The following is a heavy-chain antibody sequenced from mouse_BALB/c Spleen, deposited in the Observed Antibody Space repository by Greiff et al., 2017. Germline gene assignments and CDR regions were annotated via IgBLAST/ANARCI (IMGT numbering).Heavy chain of an antibody. CDR3: ARGRDGNSYYYAMDY. J-gene: IGHJ4*01. Sequence: EVKLVESGGGLVQPGGSLKLSCAASGFTFSSYAMSWVRQTPEKRLEWVASISSGGSTYYPDSVKGRFTISRDNARNILYLQMSSLRSEDTAMYYCARGRDGNSYYYAMDYWGQGTSVTVSS. V-gene: IGHV5-6-5*01. CDR2: ISSGGST. D-gene: IGHD2-1*01. CDR1: GFTFSSYA.